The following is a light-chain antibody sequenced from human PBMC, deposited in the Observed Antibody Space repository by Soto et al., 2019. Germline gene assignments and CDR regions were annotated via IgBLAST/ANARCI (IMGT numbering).Light chain of an antibody. V-gene: IGKV1-5*01. J-gene: IGKJ5*01. CDR1: QSINAW. CDR3: QQYYSYPIT. Sequence: IQMTQSPSTLSASVGDRVTLTCRASQSINAWLAWYQQKPGKAPKLLIYDASSLQSGVPSRFSGSGSGTDFTLTTSCLQSEDFATYYCQQYYSYPITFGQGTRLEI. CDR2: DAS.